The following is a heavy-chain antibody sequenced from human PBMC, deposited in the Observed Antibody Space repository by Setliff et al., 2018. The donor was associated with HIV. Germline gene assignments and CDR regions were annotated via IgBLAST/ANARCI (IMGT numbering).Heavy chain of an antibody. CDR2: IYYSGST. Sequence: SETLSLTCSVSGGSISSSTYYWGWIRQPPGQGLEWIGSIYYSGSTYYNPSLKSRVTLSIDMSKNQFSLKMSSVTAADTAVYYCTRLAGGYADYWGQGTLVTVSS. CDR3: TRLAGGYADY. V-gene: IGHV4-39*07. CDR1: GGSISSSTYY. D-gene: IGHD5-12*01. J-gene: IGHJ4*02.